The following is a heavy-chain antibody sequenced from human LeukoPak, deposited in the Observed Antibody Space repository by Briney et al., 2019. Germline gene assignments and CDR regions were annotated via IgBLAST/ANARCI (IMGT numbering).Heavy chain of an antibody. CDR1: GGSFSGYY. Sequence: SETLSLTCAVYGGSFSGYYWSWIRQPPGKGLEWIGEINHSGSTNYNPSLKSRVTISVDTSKNQFSLKLSSVTAADTAVYYCARARGYYDILAGFVGYYGMDVWGQGTTVTVSS. D-gene: IGHD3-9*01. V-gene: IGHV4-34*01. CDR2: INHSGST. J-gene: IGHJ6*02. CDR3: ARARGYYDILAGFVGYYGMDV.